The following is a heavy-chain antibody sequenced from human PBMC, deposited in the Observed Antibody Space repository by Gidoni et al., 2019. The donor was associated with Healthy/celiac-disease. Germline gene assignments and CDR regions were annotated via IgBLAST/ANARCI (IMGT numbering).Heavy chain of an antibody. D-gene: IGHD3-22*01. Sequence: QVQLVQSGAEVKTPGASVQVSCQASGYTFTSYDINWVRQATGQGLEWMGWMNPNSGNTGYAQKFQGRVTMTRNTSISTAYMELSSLRSEDTDGYYCARVDYYDSSGFLWGQGTLVTVSS. CDR1: GYTFTSYD. V-gene: IGHV1-8*01. CDR2: MNPNSGNT. CDR3: ARVDYYDSSGFL. J-gene: IGHJ4*02.